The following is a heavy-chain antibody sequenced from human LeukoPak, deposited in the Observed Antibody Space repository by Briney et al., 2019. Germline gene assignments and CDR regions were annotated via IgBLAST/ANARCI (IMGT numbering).Heavy chain of an antibody. J-gene: IGHJ4*02. CDR3: ARNPYDHVSYYFDY. CDR1: GGSISSSSYY. D-gene: IGHD3-16*01. Sequence: PSETLSLTCTVSGGSISSSSYYWGWIRQPPGKGLEWIGSIYYSGSTYYNPSLKSRVTISVDTSKNQFSLKLSSVTAADTAVYYCARNPYDHVSYYFDYWGQGTLVTVSS. CDR2: IYYSGST. V-gene: IGHV4-39*01.